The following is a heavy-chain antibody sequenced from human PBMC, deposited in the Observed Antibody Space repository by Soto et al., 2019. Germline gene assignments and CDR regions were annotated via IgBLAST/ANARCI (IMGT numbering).Heavy chain of an antibody. J-gene: IGHJ6*02. Sequence: ASVKVSCKASGYIFTNYGISWVRQAPGQGLEYVGWISAYNGSTNYAQKFQGRVTMTTDTSTTTAYMELRSLRSDDTAVYYCARRPPGPYYYGMDVWGQGTTVTVSS. CDR2: ISAYNGST. CDR1: GYIFTNYG. CDR3: ARRPPGPYYYGMDV. V-gene: IGHV1-18*04.